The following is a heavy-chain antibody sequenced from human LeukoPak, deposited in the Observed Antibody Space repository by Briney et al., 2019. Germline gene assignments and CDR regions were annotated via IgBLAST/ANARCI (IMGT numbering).Heavy chain of an antibody. D-gene: IGHD6-6*01. Sequence: GESLKISCKGSGYSFTDYWIGWVRQMPGKGLEWMGIIYPGDSDTRYSPSFQGQVTISADKSISTAYLQWSSLKASDTAMYYCCVAWGAARDYYYMDVWGKGTTVTVSS. CDR3: CVAWGAARDYYYMDV. J-gene: IGHJ6*03. CDR2: IYPGDSDT. V-gene: IGHV5-51*01. CDR1: GYSFTDYW.